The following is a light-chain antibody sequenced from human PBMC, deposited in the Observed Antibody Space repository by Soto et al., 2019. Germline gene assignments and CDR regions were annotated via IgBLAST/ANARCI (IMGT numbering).Light chain of an antibody. J-gene: IGKJ1*01. V-gene: IGKV1-5*03. Sequence: DIQMTQSPSTLSASVRDRVTITCRASQSVDTCLAWYQQKPGKAPHLLIYKASSLETGVPSRFSGSVSVTEFTLTISSLQPDDFATYYCQQFYRYPWTFGQGTKVEIK. CDR1: QSVDTC. CDR3: QQFYRYPWT. CDR2: KAS.